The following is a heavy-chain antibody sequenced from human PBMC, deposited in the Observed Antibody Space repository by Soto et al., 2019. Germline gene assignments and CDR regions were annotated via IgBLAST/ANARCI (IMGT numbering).Heavy chain of an antibody. Sequence: GGSLRLSCAVSGFTLSSYSLNWVRQAPGKGLEWVSYISSSGSAMYFADSVKGRFTMSRDNAKNSLYLQMNSLRDEDTAVYYCARGSPRYYDSSGYSLWYFDLWGRGTLVTVSS. D-gene: IGHD3-22*01. CDR1: GFTLSSYS. V-gene: IGHV3-48*02. CDR3: ARGSPRYYDSSGYSLWYFDL. CDR2: ISSSGSAM. J-gene: IGHJ2*01.